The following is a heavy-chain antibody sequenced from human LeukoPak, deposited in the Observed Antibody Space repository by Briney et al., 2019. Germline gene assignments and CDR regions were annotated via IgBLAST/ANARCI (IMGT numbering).Heavy chain of an antibody. J-gene: IGHJ6*03. Sequence: GGSLRLSCAASGFTFSSYSMNWVRQAPGKGLEWVSSISSSSSYIYYADSVKGRFTISRDNAKNSLYLQMNSLRAEDTAVYYCASDCSSTSCYYYYYMDVWGKGTTVTVSS. CDR2: ISSSSSYI. CDR1: GFTFSSYS. V-gene: IGHV3-21*01. D-gene: IGHD2-2*01. CDR3: ASDCSSTSCYYYYYMDV.